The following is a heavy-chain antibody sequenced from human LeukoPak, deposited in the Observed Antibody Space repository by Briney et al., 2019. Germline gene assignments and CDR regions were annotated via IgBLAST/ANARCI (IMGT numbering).Heavy chain of an antibody. J-gene: IGHJ4*02. CDR2: ISAYNGNT. CDR3: ARDLIVVAEGYFDY. V-gene: IGHV1-18*01. D-gene: IGHD3-22*01. Sequence: ASVKVSCKASGYTFTSYGISWVRQAPGQGLEWMGWISAYNGNTNYAQKLQGRVTMTTDTSTSTAYMELRRLRSDDTAVYYCARDLIVVAEGYFDYWGRGTLVSVSS. CDR1: GYTFTSYG.